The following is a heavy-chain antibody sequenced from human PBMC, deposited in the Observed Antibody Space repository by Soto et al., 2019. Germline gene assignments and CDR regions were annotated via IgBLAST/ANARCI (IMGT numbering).Heavy chain of an antibody. CDR1: GGTFSSYA. CDR2: IHPIFGTA. Sequence: QVQLVQSGAEVKKPGSSVKVSSKASGGTFSSYAISWVRQAPGQGLEWMGGIHPIFGTANYAQKFQRVVTITADESTSTAYMELGSLRSEDTAVYYCAREVRRYCSGGSCYSPCFDPLGQGTLVTVSS. V-gene: IGHV1-69*12. CDR3: AREVRRYCSGGSCYSPCFDP. J-gene: IGHJ5*02. D-gene: IGHD2-15*01.